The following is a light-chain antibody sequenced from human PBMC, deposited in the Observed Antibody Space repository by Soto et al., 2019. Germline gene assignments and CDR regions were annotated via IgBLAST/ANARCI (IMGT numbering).Light chain of an antibody. Sequence: HSALTQPPSVSGAPGQRVTISCTGSSSNIGAYDVHWYQQLPGTAPKLLIYGNSNRPSGVPDRFSASKSGTSASLAITGLRADDEADYYCQSYDSSLSASGVFGGGTQLTVL. J-gene: IGLJ2*01. V-gene: IGLV1-40*01. CDR1: SSNIGAYD. CDR3: QSYDSSLSASGV. CDR2: GNS.